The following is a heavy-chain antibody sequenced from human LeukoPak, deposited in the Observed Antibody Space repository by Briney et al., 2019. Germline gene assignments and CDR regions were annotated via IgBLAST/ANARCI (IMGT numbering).Heavy chain of an antibody. CDR2: IIPIFGTA. CDR1: GGTFISYA. V-gene: IGHV1-69*13. J-gene: IGHJ6*02. Sequence: ASVKVSCKASGGTFISYAISWVRQAPGQGLEWMGGIIPIFGTANYAQKFQGRVTITADESTSTAYMELSSLRSEDTAVYYCASRGPYYYYGMDVWGQGTTVTVSS. CDR3: ASRGPYYYYGMDV.